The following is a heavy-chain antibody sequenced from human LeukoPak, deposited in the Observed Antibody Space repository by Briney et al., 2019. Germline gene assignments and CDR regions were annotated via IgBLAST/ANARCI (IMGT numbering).Heavy chain of an antibody. Sequence: ASVKVSCKASGYTFTNYDISWVRQAPGQGLEWMGWIGPYNGSTNYAQKFQGRVTMTTHTSTSTAYMELRSLRSDDTAVYYCATDHRQSSSSSYYYYMDVWGTGTTATVSS. D-gene: IGHD6-6*01. J-gene: IGHJ6*03. CDR2: IGPYNGST. V-gene: IGHV1-18*01. CDR1: GYTFTNYD. CDR3: ATDHRQSSSSSYYYYMDV.